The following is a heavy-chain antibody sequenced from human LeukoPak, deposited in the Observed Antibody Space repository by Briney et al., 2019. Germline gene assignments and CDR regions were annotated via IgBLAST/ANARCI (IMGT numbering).Heavy chain of an antibody. Sequence: PGGSLRLSCAAAGFTVSSNYMYWGRQAPGKVLWLVSLIYSGGNKYYADSVRGRFTISRDNSKNTLYLQMSSLRTEDTAMYYCGSSSNGGAPTHCGEGILGTVSS. D-gene: IGHD7-27*01. V-gene: IGHV3-53*01. CDR2: IYSGGNK. CDR1: GFTVSSNY. CDR3: GSSSNGGAPTH. J-gene: IGHJ4*02.